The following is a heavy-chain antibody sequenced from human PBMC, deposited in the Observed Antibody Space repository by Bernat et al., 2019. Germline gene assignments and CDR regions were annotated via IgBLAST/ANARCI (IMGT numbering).Heavy chain of an antibody. CDR3: ARHYCSGVGGYGRGGDP. CDR1: GFSFSSYA. J-gene: IGHJ5*02. Sequence: EVQLLESGGGLVQPGGSLRLSCAASGFSFSSYAMSWVRQAPGKGLEWVSAISGSGGSTFYADSGKGRLTISRDNSKNALYLQMNSLRAEDTAVYYCARHYCSGVGGYGRGGDPWGQGTLVTVSS. D-gene: IGHD2-15*01. V-gene: IGHV3-23*01. CDR2: ISGSGGST.